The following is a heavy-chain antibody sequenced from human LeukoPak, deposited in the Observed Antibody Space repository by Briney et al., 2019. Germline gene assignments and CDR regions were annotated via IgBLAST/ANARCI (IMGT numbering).Heavy chain of an antibody. CDR3: AGDRSYFDY. CDR1: GFTFSSYA. CDR2: IYSGGST. V-gene: IGHV3-53*01. J-gene: IGHJ4*02. Sequence: GGSLRLSCAASGFTFSSYAMSWVRQAPGKGLEWVSVIYSGGSTYYADSVKGRFTISRDNSKNTLYLQMNRLRAEDTAVYYCAGDRSYFDYWGQGALVTVSS.